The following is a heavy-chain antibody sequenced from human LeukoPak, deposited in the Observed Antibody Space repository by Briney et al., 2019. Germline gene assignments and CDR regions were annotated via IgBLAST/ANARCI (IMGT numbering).Heavy chain of an antibody. Sequence: SETLSLTCTVSGGSISSYYWSWIRQPPGKGLEWIGYIYYSGSTNYNPSLKSRVTISVDTSKNQFSLKLSSVTAADTAVYSCARFSTAYYYDSSGYDLWGQGSLVTVSS. D-gene: IGHD3-22*01. CDR3: ARFSTAYYYDSSGYDL. J-gene: IGHJ5*02. CDR1: GGSISSYY. CDR2: IYYSGST. V-gene: IGHV4-59*08.